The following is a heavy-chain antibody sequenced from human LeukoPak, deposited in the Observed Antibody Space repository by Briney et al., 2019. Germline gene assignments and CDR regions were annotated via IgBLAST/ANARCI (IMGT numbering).Heavy chain of an antibody. J-gene: IGHJ4*02. CDR1: GFTFSSYE. Sequence: GGSLRLSCAASGFTFSSYEMNWVRQAPGKGLEWVSYISSSDSTIYYADSVKGRFTISRDNAKNSLYLQMNSLRADDTAVYYQAGDGIRYFDWLSAYFDYWGQGTLVTVSS. V-gene: IGHV3-48*03. CDR3: AGDGIRYFDWLSAYFDY. CDR2: ISSSDSTI. D-gene: IGHD3-9*01.